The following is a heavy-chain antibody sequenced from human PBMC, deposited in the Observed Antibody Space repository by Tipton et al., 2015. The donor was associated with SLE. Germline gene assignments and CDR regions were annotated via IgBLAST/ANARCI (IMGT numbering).Heavy chain of an antibody. CDR1: GGSISSDY. D-gene: IGHD5-12*01. V-gene: IGHV4-4*07. J-gene: IGHJ1*01. CDR2: LDPSGGT. Sequence: TLSLTCTVSGGSISSDYWSWLRQPAGKGLEWIGRLDPSGGTNYNPSLKSRASISADASKNHFSLKLNSVTAADTAVYYCATNGHGETYEFFTEYLRHWGQGTLVTVSS. CDR3: ATNGHGETYEFFTEYLRH.